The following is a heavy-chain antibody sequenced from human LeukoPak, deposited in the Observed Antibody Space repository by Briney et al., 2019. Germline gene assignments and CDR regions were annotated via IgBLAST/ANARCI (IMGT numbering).Heavy chain of an antibody. J-gene: IGHJ4*02. V-gene: IGHV3-23*01. CDR2: ISGSGSST. CDR1: GFTFSSYA. D-gene: IGHD5-24*01. CDR3: AKDLRSNTRWLQYIDY. Sequence: HSGGSLRLSCAASGFTFSSYAMSWVRQAPGKGLEWVSAISGSGSSTYYADSVKGRFTISRDNSKNTLYLQMNSLRAEDTAVYYCAKDLRSNTRWLQYIDYWGQGTLVTVSS.